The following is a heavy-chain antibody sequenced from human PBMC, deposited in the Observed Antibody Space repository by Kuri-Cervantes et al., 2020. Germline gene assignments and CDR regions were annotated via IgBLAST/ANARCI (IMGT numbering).Heavy chain of an antibody. J-gene: IGHJ4*02. CDR1: GYTFTTYY. Sequence: ASVKVSCKASGYTFTTYYIHWVRQAPGQGLEWIGIINPSNGDTTYAQRFQGRVTVTTDTSTSTVYMELTSLKYEDTAVYYCARLQVPRLERRDYWGQGTQVTVSS. CDR3: ARLQVPRLERRDY. D-gene: IGHD1-1*01. CDR2: INPSNGDT. V-gene: IGHV1-46*01.